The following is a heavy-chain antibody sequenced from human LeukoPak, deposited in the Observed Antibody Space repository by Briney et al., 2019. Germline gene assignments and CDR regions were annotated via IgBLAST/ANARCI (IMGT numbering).Heavy chain of an antibody. CDR2: IYTSGST. J-gene: IGHJ3*02. V-gene: IGHV4-4*07. Sequence: PSETLSLTCTVSGGSISSHYWSWIRQPAGKGLEWIGRIYTSGSTNYNPSLKSRVTMSVDTSKNQFSLKLSSVTAADTAVYYCARGPYYGSLISSPREEAFDIWGQGTMVTVSS. CDR1: GGSISSHY. CDR3: ARGPYYGSLISSPREEAFDI. D-gene: IGHD3-10*01.